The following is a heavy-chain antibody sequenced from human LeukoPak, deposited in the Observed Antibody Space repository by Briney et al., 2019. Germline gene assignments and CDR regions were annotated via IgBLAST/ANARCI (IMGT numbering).Heavy chain of an antibody. Sequence: GASVKVSCKASGYTFTGYYMHWVRQAPGQGLEWMGWINAGNGNTKYSQEFQDRVTITRDTSASTAYMELSSLRPEDMAVYYCARARYETRIWPKSRYDYYHYMDVWGKGTTVTVSS. CDR1: GYTFTGYY. CDR2: INAGNGNT. CDR3: ARARYETRIWPKSRYDYYHYMDV. J-gene: IGHJ6*03. D-gene: IGHD3-3*01. V-gene: IGHV1-3*03.